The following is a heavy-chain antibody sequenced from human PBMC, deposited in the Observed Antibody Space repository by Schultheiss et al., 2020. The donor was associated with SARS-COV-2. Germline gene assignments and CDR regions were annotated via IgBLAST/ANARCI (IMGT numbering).Heavy chain of an antibody. V-gene: IGHV1-69*05. CDR2: IIPIFGTA. J-gene: IGHJ3*02. CDR1: GGTFSSYA. Sequence: SVKVSCKASGGTFSSYAISWVRQAPGQGLEWMGGIIPIFGTANYTQKFQGRVTMTTDTSTSTAYMELRSLRSDDTAVYYCARDYGDRDAFDIWGQGTMVTVSS. CDR3: ARDYGDRDAFDI. D-gene: IGHD4-17*01.